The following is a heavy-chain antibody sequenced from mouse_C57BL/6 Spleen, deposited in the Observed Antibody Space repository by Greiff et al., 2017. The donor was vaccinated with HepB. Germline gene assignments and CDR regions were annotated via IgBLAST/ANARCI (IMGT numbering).Heavy chain of an antibody. V-gene: IGHV3-6*01. CDR1: GYSITSGYY. J-gene: IGHJ1*03. CDR2: ISYDGSN. Sequence: ESGPGLVKPSQSLSLTCSVTGYSITSGYYWNWIRQFPGNKLEWMGYISYDGSNNYNPSLKNRISITRDTSKNQFFLKLNSVTTEDTATYYCARVKSDWYFDVWGTGTTVTVSS. D-gene: IGHD6-2*01. CDR3: ARVKSDWYFDV.